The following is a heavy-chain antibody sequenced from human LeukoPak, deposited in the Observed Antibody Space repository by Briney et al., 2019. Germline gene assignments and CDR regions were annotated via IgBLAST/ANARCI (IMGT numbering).Heavy chain of an antibody. Sequence: SETLSLTCTVSGGSISSSSYYWGWIRQPPGKGLEWIGSIFFSGITYYNPSLRSRVTISVDTSKNQFSLKLSSVTAADTAVYYCARDPGAHGYFDLWGRGTLVTVSS. CDR2: IFFSGIT. J-gene: IGHJ2*01. D-gene: IGHD4/OR15-4a*01. CDR1: GGSISSSSYY. V-gene: IGHV4-39*07. CDR3: ARDPGAHGYFDL.